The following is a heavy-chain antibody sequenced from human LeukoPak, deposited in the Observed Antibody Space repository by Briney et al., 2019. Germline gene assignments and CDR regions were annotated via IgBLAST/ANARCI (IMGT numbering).Heavy chain of an antibody. D-gene: IGHD1-7*01. J-gene: IGHJ3*02. CDR1: GYTFTGYY. CDR3: ARAHDLITGTPIGI. V-gene: IGHV1-2*02. CDR2: INPNSGGT. Sequence: PWASVKVSCKASGYTFTGYYMHWVRQAPGQGLEWMGWINPNSGGTNYAQKFQGRVTMTRDTSISTAYMELSRLRSDDTAVYYCARAHDLITGTPIGIWGQGTMVTVSS.